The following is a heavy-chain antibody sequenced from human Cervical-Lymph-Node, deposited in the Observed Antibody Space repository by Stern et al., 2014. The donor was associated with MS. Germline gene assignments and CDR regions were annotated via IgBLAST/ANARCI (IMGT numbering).Heavy chain of an antibody. Sequence: QVQLQESGPGLVKPSETLSLTCTVSGGSISSSSYYWGWIRQPPGKGLEWIGSIYYSGSTYYNPSLKSRVTISVDTSKNQFSLKLSSVTAADTAVYYCASLTQLWRYYFDYWGQGTLVTVSS. CDR3: ASLTQLWRYYFDY. D-gene: IGHD5-18*01. CDR1: GGSISSSSYY. V-gene: IGHV4-39*01. J-gene: IGHJ4*02. CDR2: IYYSGST.